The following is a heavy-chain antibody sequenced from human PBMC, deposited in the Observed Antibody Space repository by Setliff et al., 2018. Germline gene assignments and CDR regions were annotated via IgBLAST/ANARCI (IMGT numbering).Heavy chain of an antibody. J-gene: IGHJ6*03. V-gene: IGHV1-2*02. CDR1: GNRFTDYN. Sequence: ASVKVSCKASGNRFTDYNLHWVRQAPGQGLEWMGWISVYNGYIVYAQKLQGRVTMTRDTSISTAYMELRRLKSDDTAVYYCARGEHIVSGDFYHYIDVWGKGTTVTVSS. CDR2: ISVYNGYI. D-gene: IGHD2-15*01. CDR3: ARGEHIVSGDFYHYIDV.